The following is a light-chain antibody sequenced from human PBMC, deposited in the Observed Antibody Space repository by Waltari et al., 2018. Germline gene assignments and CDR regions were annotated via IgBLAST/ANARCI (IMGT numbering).Light chain of an antibody. J-gene: IGKJ5*01. CDR3: QQYNRWPPIT. V-gene: IGKV3-15*01. CDR2: GAS. CDR1: QSISDN. Sequence: VMTQSPATLSVSPGERATLSCRASQSISDNLAWYQQKRGQAPRLLIYGASTRATGIPARFTDSGSGTDFTLTISSLQSEDSAVYYCQQYNRWPPITFGQGTRLEI.